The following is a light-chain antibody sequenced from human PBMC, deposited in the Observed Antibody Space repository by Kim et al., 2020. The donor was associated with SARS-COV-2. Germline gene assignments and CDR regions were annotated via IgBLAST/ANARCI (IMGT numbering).Light chain of an antibody. J-gene: IGKJ2*01. CDR2: GAS. Sequence: SVSHREGATLSRGAGQSVSSSVAWYQQKPGQTPRLLIDGASTRATGFPARFSGSGSGTEFTLTISSLQSEDFAVYDCQQYNNWPYTFGQGTKLEI. V-gene: IGKV3-15*01. CDR3: QQYNNWPYT. CDR1: QSVSSS.